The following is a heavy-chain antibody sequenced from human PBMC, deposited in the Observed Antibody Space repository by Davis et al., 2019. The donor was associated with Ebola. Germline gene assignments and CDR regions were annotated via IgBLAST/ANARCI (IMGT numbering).Heavy chain of an antibody. V-gene: IGHV1-69*04. CDR3: ALDYGGNSGYFDY. CDR1: GGTFSSYA. CDR2: IIPILGIA. Sequence: SVKVSCKASGGTFSSYAISWVRQATGQGLEWMGRIIPILGIANYAQKFQGRVTITADKSTSTAYMELSSLRSEDTAVYYCALDYGGNSGYFDYWGQGTLVTVSS. J-gene: IGHJ4*02. D-gene: IGHD4-23*01.